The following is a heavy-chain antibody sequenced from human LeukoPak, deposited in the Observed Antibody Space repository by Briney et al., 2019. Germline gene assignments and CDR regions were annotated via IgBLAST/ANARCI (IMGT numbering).Heavy chain of an antibody. J-gene: IGHJ6*02. CDR1: GGHITRYY. Sequence: PSETLSLTCTVSGGHITRYYRTWIRPPPGKGLEWIGYIFSNRSTNYNPSLKSRIAVSLDTSKRQFSLRLTSVTAADTAVYYCARDGCSSTSCYSDYDYGMDVWGQGTTVTVSS. V-gene: IGHV4-59*01. CDR2: IFSNRST. CDR3: ARDGCSSTSCYSDYDYGMDV. D-gene: IGHD2-2*01.